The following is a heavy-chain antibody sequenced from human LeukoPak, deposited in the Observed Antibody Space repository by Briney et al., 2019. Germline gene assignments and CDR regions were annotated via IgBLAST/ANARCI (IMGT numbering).Heavy chain of an antibody. V-gene: IGHV1-69*04. Sequence: GASVKVSCKASGGTFSSYAISWVRQAPGQGLEWMGRIIPILGIANYAQKFQGRVTITADKSTSTAYMELSSLRSEDTAVYYCARSSDSSGYRPSDYYYGMDVWGQGTTVTVSS. J-gene: IGHJ6*02. CDR3: ARSSDSSGYRPSDYYYGMDV. D-gene: IGHD3-22*01. CDR1: GGTFSSYA. CDR2: IIPILGIA.